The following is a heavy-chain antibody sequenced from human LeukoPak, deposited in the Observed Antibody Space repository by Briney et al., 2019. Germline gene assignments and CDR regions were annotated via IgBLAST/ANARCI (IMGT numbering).Heavy chain of an antibody. V-gene: IGHV1-18*01. CDR1: VYTFTNYG. CDR3: TRSGIAVAGTRYFQH. D-gene: IGHD6-19*01. CDR2: ISAYNGNT. J-gene: IGHJ1*01. Sequence: ASVKVSCEASVYTFTNYGISWVRQAPGQGLEWMGWISAYNGNTNYAQKLQGRVTMTTDTSTSTAYMELRSLRSDDTAVYYCTRSGIAVAGTRYFQHWGQGTLVTVSS.